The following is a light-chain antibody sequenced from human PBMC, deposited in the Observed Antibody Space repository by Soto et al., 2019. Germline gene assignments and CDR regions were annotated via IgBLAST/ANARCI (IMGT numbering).Light chain of an antibody. J-gene: IGLJ2*01. Sequence: QAVLTQPASVSGSPGQSITISCTGTSSDIGRYKFVSWFQQHPGKAPKLMIFEGSNRPSGVSNRFSGSKSGNTASLTISGLQADDEAMYFCSSSTNTNTLVIFGGGTKLTVL. CDR1: SSDIGRYKF. V-gene: IGLV2-14*01. CDR2: EGS. CDR3: SSSTNTNTLVI.